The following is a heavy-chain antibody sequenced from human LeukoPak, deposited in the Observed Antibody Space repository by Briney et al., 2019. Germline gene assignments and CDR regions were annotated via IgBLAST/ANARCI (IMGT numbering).Heavy chain of an antibody. D-gene: IGHD3-10*01. CDR3: ARSRHYYGSGSYLYYYYYYYMDV. Sequence: SETLSLTCTVSGYSISSGYYWGWIRQPPGKGQEWIGSIYHSGSTYYSPSLKSRVTISVDTSKNQFSLKLSSVTAADTAVYYCARSRHYYGSGSYLYYYYYYYMDVWGKGTTVTVSS. J-gene: IGHJ6*03. V-gene: IGHV4-38-2*02. CDR1: GYSISSGYY. CDR2: IYHSGST.